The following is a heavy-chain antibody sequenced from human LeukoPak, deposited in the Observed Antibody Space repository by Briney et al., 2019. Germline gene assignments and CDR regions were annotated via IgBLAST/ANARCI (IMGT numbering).Heavy chain of an antibody. D-gene: IGHD1-1*01. V-gene: IGHV4-34*01. Sequence: SETLSLTCAVYGGSFSSYYWSWIRQSPGKGLEWIAEINHRGDTNYNPSVKSRVTISVDTSKNQFSLKVTSLTAADTAVYYCARGPTISETGYFDYWGQGTLVAVSS. CDR1: GGSFSSYY. J-gene: IGHJ4*03. CDR3: ARGPTISETGYFDY. CDR2: INHRGDT.